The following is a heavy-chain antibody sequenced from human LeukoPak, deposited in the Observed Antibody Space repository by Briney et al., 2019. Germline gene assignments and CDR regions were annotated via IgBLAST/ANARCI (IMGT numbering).Heavy chain of an antibody. D-gene: IGHD1-26*01. Sequence: GASVKVSCKASGYNFSGHYMHWVRQAPGQGLEWMGWIKPSNGDTKYAQNFQGRVTMTRDTSISTACMELSSLRSDDTAVYYCASPPLSSAMYYAHWGQGTLVTVSS. CDR1: GYNFSGHY. CDR3: ASPPLSSAMYYAH. J-gene: IGHJ4*02. CDR2: IKPSNGDT. V-gene: IGHV1-2*02.